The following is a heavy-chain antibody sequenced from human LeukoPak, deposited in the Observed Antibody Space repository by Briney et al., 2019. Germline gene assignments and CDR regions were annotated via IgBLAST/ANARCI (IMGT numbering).Heavy chain of an antibody. CDR3: ARDGSGWSVY. D-gene: IGHD6-19*01. J-gene: IGHJ4*02. Sequence: GGSLRLSCAASGFTFSGYWMSWLRQAPGKGLEWVANIKQDGTEKYYVDSVKGRFIISRDNAKNSLYLQMNSLRAEDTAVYYCARDGSGWSVYWGRGTLVTVSS. CDR2: IKQDGTEK. CDR1: GFTFSGYW. V-gene: IGHV3-7*01.